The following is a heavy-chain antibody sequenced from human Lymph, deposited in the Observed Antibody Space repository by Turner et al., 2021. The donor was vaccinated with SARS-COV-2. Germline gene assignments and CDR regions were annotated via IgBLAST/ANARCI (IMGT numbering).Heavy chain of an antibody. Sequence: EVQLVQSGAAVKKPGGSLKISCKGSGSSFTSYWIVWLRQMPGKGLEWMGIIYPGDSDTRYSPSFQGQVTSSADKSSSTAYLQWSSLKASDTAMYYCARSEFCTSTSCDRGYYYYRMDVWGQGTTVTVSS. J-gene: IGHJ6*02. V-gene: IGHV5-51*03. CDR3: ARSEFCTSTSCDRGYYYYRMDV. D-gene: IGHD2-2*02. CDR1: GSSFTSYW. CDR2: IYPGDSDT.